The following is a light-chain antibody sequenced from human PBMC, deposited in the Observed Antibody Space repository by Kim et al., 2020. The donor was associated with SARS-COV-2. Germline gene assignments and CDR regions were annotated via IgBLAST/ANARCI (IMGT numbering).Light chain of an antibody. CDR3: QQYYNTPLT. V-gene: IGKV4-1*01. Sequence: ATSNCKSSQSVLYSSNNKNYLAWYQQKPGQPPKLLIYWASTRESGVPDRFSGSGSGTDFTLTISSLQAEDVAVYYCQQYYNTPLTFGGGTKVDIK. CDR2: WAS. J-gene: IGKJ4*01. CDR1: QSVLYSSNNKNY.